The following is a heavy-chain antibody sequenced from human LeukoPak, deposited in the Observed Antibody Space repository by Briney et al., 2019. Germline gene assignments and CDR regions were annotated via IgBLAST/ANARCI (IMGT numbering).Heavy chain of an antibody. Sequence: SGGSLRPSCAASGSTVSSNYMSWVRQAPGKGLEWVSVIYSGGSTYYADSVKGRFTISRDNSKNTLYLQMNSLRVEDTAVYYCARDTSGIPGYWGQGTLVTVSS. V-gene: IGHV3-53*01. J-gene: IGHJ4*02. CDR3: ARDTSGIPGY. D-gene: IGHD3-10*01. CDR1: GSTVSSNY. CDR2: IYSGGST.